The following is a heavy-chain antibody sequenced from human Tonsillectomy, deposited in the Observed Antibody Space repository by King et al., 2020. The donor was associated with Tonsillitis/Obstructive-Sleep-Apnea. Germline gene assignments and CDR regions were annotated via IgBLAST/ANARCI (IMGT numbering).Heavy chain of an antibody. V-gene: IGHV3-30*04. CDR1: GFTFSIYP. J-gene: IGHJ3*01. CDR3: ARETSNWDESFDV. D-gene: IGHD4-11*01. Sequence: VQLVESGGGVVQPGRSLRLSCAASGFTFSIYPMHWVRQAPGKGLEWVAVISFDGSKKYYADSVKGRFTISRDNSKNTLFLQMNSLRFEDTAVYYCARETSNWDESFDVWGQGTMVTVSS. CDR2: ISFDGSKK.